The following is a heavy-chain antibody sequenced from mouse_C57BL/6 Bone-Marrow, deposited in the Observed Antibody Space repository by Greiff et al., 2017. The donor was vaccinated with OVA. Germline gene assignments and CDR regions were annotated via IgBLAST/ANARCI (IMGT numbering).Heavy chain of an antibody. CDR1: GFTFSSYG. J-gene: IGHJ3*01. CDR2: ISSGGSYT. Sequence: DVQLVESGGDLVKPGGSLKLSCAASGFTFSSYGMSWVRQTPDKRLEWVATISSGGSYTYYPDSVKGRFTISRDNAKNTLYLQMSSLKSEDTAMYYCARHGGLRRAWFAYWGQGTLVTVSA. CDR3: ARHGGLRRAWFAY. D-gene: IGHD2-2*01. V-gene: IGHV5-6*01.